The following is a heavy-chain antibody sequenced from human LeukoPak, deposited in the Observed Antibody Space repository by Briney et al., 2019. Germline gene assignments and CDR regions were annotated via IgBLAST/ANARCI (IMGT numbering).Heavy chain of an antibody. CDR3: ARENCSGGTCYSNSNGLDV. CDR1: SGYY. V-gene: IGHV4-59*01. Sequence: SGYYWSWIRQPPGKGLDWIGYIYNSGTTKYNPALDSRVTISVDTSRNQFSLKLTSVTATDTAVYCCARENCSGGTCYSNSNGLDVWGQGTTVTVSS. J-gene: IGHJ6*02. D-gene: IGHD2-15*01. CDR2: IYNSGTT.